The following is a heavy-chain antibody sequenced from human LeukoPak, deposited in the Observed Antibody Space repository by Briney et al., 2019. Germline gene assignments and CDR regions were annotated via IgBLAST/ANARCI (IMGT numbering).Heavy chain of an antibody. CDR3: ARNQGSTSSPEALYYYYYYMDV. Sequence: KPSETLSLTCAVYGGSFSGYYWSWIRQPPGKGLEWIGEINHSGSTNHNPSLNSRVTISVDTSKNQLSLKLSSVTAADTAVYYCARNQGSTSSPEALYYYYYYMDVWGKGTTVTVSS. D-gene: IGHD2-2*01. V-gene: IGHV4-34*01. CDR1: GGSFSGYY. J-gene: IGHJ6*03. CDR2: INHSGST.